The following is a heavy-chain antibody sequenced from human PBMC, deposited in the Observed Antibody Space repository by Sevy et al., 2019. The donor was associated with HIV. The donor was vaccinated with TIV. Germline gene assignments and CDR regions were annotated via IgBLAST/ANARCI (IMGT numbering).Heavy chain of an antibody. D-gene: IGHD3-22*01. CDR1: GFTFSSYG. CDR3: SRATDYDSSGYHFYYYYGMDV. Sequence: GGCLRLSCAASGFTFSSYGMHWVRQAPGKGLEWVAVIWYDGSNKYYADSVKGRFTISRDNSKNTLYLQMNSLRAEDTAVYYCSRATDYDSSGYHFYYYYGMDVWGQGTMVTVSS. CDR2: IWYDGSNK. V-gene: IGHV3-33*01. J-gene: IGHJ6*02.